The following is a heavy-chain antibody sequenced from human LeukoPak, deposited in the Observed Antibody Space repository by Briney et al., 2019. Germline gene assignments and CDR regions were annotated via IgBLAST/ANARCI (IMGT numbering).Heavy chain of an antibody. J-gene: IGHJ3*02. Sequence: GGSLRLSCAASGFTFSSYAMSWVRQAPGKGLEWVANIKEDGSEQVYVDSVKGRFTISRDNADNSLYLQMNSLRVEDTAVYFCARDPYQNAYGAFDIWGQGTMVTVS. CDR1: GFTFSSYA. CDR3: ARDPYQNAYGAFDI. V-gene: IGHV3-7*01. D-gene: IGHD3-10*01. CDR2: IKEDGSEQ.